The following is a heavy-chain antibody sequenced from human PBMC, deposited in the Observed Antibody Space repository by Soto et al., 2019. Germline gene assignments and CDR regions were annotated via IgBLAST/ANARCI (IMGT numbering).Heavy chain of an antibody. CDR2: ISVGGDRK. CDR1: GFSVSSYS. J-gene: IGHJ4*02. Sequence: DVQLLQSGGGLVQPGGSLRVSCAASGFSVSSYSMTWVRQAPGKGLEYVSGISVGGDRKLYADSVKGRFTVSRDNSKNILYLQMDSLRVDDTAIYYCSRWDGYGDYWGQGTLVTVSS. V-gene: IGHV3-23*01. CDR3: SRWDGYGDY. D-gene: IGHD3-16*01.